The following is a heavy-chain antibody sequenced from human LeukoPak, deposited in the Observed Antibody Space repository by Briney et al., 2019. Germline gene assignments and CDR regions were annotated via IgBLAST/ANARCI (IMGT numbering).Heavy chain of an antibody. CDR1: GFTVSSYS. D-gene: IGHD3-9*01. V-gene: IGHV3-48*04. CDR3: ARDRTIINYDILTADAFDF. J-gene: IGHJ3*01. Sequence: GGSLRLSCAASGFTVSSYSMNWVRQAPGKGLEWVSYISSSSSTIYYADSVKGRFTISRDNAKNPLYLQMNSLRAEDTAVYYCARDRTIINYDILTADAFDFWGQGTMVTVSS. CDR2: ISSSSSTI.